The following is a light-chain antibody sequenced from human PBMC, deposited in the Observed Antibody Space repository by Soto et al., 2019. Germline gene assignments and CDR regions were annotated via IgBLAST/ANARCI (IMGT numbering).Light chain of an antibody. CDR1: TSNIGSNY. V-gene: IGLV1-47*01. CDR2: MND. Sequence: QSVLTQAPSASGTPGQRVTISCSGSTSNIGSNYVYWYQQLPGTAPKLLIYMNDQRPSGVRDRFSGSKSGTSASLAISGLRSEDEGDYYCSSYTDDRSYVFGSGTKLTVL. J-gene: IGLJ1*01. CDR3: SSYTDDRSYV.